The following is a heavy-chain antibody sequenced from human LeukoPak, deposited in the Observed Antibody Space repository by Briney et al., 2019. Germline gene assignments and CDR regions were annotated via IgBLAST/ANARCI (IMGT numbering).Heavy chain of an antibody. CDR2: ISWNSGSI. D-gene: IGHD5-24*01. V-gene: IGHV3-9*01. CDR3: AKGLGDGYRYNWFDP. Sequence: GGSLRLSCAASGFTFDDYAMHWVRQAPGKGLEWVSGISWNSGSIGYADSVKGRFTISRDNAKNSLYLQMNSLGAEDTALYYCAKGLGDGYRYNWFDPWGQGTLVTVSS. CDR1: GFTFDDYA. J-gene: IGHJ5*02.